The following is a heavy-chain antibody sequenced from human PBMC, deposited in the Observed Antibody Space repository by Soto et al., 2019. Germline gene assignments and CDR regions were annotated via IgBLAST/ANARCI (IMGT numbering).Heavy chain of an antibody. CDR1: GGSISGGGYY. CDR3: ARGTAAAFYNSGMDV. J-gene: IGHJ6*02. Sequence: QVQLQQSGPGLVKPSQTLSLTCTVSGGSISGGGYYWSWIRQHPGKGLEWRGYIYYSGRTYYNPFLKSRLIRSLDTSKNQFSLYLGAVAAADTAVYSCARGTAAAFYNSGMDVWGQGPTVTFSS. D-gene: IGHD1-1*01. CDR2: IYYSGRT. V-gene: IGHV4-31*03.